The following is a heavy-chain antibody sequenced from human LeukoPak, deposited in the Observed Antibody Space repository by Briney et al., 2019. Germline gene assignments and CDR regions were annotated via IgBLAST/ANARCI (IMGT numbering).Heavy chain of an antibody. CDR3: ARGRGYCSSSSCYDFDF. CDR1: GYSFTSNW. J-gene: IGHJ4*02. Sequence: GESLKISCNGSGYSFTSNWISWVRQMPGKGLEWMGRIDPSDSHINYSPSFQGHVTISVDKSISTAYLQWSSLRASDTAMYYCARGRGYCSSSSCYDFDFWGQGTLVTVSS. D-gene: IGHD2-2*01. V-gene: IGHV5-10-1*01. CDR2: IDPSDSHI.